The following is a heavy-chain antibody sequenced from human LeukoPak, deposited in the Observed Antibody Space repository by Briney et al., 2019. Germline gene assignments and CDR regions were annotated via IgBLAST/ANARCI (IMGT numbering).Heavy chain of an antibody. D-gene: IGHD3-10*01. Sequence: SETLSLTCAVYGGSFSGYYWSWIRQPPGKGLEWIGEINHSGSTNYNPSLKSRVTISVDTSKNQFSLKLSSVTAADTAVYYCARSRGAFDYWGQGTLVTVSS. V-gene: IGHV4-34*01. CDR3: ARSRGAFDY. J-gene: IGHJ4*02. CDR1: GGSFSGYY. CDR2: INHSGST.